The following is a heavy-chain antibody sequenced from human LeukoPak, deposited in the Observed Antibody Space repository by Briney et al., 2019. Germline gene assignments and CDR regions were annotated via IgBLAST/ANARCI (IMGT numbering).Heavy chain of an antibody. CDR3: ARWRELSDAFDI. CDR1: GGTFSSYA. D-gene: IGHD1-26*01. V-gene: IGHV1-69*05. J-gene: IGHJ3*02. Sequence: SVKVSCKASGGTFSSYANSWVRQAPGQGLEWMGGIIPIFGTANYAQKFQGRVTITTDESTSTAYMELSSLRSEDTAVYYCARWRELSDAFDIWGQGTMVTVSS. CDR2: IIPIFGTA.